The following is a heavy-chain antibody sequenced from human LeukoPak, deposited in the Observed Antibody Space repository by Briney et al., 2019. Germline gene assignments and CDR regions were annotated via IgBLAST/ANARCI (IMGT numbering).Heavy chain of an antibody. CDR3: AKSRESYWVPEFDY. CDR2: ISGAGGST. Sequence: GGSLRLSCVASGFTFSNYAMSWVRQAPGKGLEWVSDISGAGGSTDYADSVKGRFTVSRDSSKNTLYLQMNSLRAEDTAVYYCAKSRESYWVPEFDYWGQGTLVTVSS. CDR1: GFTFSNYA. J-gene: IGHJ4*02. D-gene: IGHD2-2*01. V-gene: IGHV3-23*01.